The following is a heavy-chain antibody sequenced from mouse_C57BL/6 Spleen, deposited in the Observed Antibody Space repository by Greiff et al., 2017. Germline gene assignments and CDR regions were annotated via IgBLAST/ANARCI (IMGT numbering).Heavy chain of an antibody. Sequence: QVQLQQSDAELVKPGASVKISCKVSGYTFTDHTIHWMKQRPEQGLEWIGYIYPRDGSTKYNEKFKGKAALTADKSSSTAYMRLNNLKSEDSAVYCCATNWAQYFDYWGQGTTLTVSS. V-gene: IGHV1-78*01. CDR2: IYPRDGST. CDR3: ATNWAQYFDY. CDR1: GYTFTDHT. J-gene: IGHJ2*01. D-gene: IGHD4-1*01.